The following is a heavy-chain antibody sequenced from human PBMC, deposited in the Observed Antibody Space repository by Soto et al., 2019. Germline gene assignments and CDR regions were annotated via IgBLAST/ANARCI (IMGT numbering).Heavy chain of an antibody. Sequence: GGSLRLSCAASGFTFSSYGMHWVRQAPGKGLEWVAVISYDGSNKYYADSVKGRFTISRDNSKNTLYLQMNSLRAEDTAVYYCAYLRGGKEYYYYGMDVWGQGTTVTVSS. CDR2: ISYDGSNK. V-gene: IGHV3-30*03. J-gene: IGHJ6*02. CDR3: AYLRGGKEYYYYGMDV. D-gene: IGHD3-10*01. CDR1: GFTFSSYG.